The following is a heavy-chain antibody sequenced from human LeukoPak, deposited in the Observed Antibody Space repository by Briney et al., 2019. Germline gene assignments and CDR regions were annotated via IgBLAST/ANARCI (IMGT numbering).Heavy chain of an antibody. Sequence: SETLSLTCAVYGGSFSGYYWSWIRQPPGKGLEWIGEINHSGSTNYNPSLKSRVTISVDTSKNQFSLKLSSVTAADTAVYYCARDSYFDLWGRGTLVTVSS. V-gene: IGHV4-34*01. CDR3: ARDSYFDL. J-gene: IGHJ2*01. CDR1: GGSFSGYY. CDR2: INHSGST.